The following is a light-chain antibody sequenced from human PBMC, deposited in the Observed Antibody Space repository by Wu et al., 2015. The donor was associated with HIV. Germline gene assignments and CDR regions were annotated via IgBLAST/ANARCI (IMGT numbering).Light chain of an antibody. Sequence: EIVLTQSPGTLSLSPGERVTLSCRASQWISSSYLAWYQHKPGQSPRLLIYGAFSRPTGIPDRFSGSGSGTDFTLTISRLEPEDFAVYYCQQYGSSPYSFGQGTKLE. J-gene: IGKJ2*03. CDR2: GAF. CDR3: QQYGSSPYS. V-gene: IGKV3-20*01. CDR1: QWISSSY.